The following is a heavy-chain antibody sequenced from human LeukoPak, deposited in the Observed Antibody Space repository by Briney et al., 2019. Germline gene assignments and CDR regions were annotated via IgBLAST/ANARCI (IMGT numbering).Heavy chain of an antibody. D-gene: IGHD3-22*01. Sequence: SETLSLTCTVSGGSISSYYWSWIRQPPGKGLEWIGYIYYSGSTNYNPSLKSRLTISVDTSKNQFSLKLSSVTAADTAVYYCAKDRGPYYYDSSGLYWGQGTLVTVSS. V-gene: IGHV4-59*01. CDR2: IYYSGST. CDR1: GGSISSYY. J-gene: IGHJ4*02. CDR3: AKDRGPYYYDSSGLY.